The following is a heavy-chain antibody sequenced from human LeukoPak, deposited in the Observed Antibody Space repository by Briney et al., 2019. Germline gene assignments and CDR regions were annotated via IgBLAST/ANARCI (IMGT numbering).Heavy chain of an antibody. Sequence: PRGSLRLSCAASGFTFDDYAMHWVRQAPGKGLEWVSGISWNSGSIGYADSVKGRFTISRDNAKNSLYLQMNSLRAEDTALYYCAKDLTKQWLVEFDYWGQGTLVTVSS. D-gene: IGHD6-19*01. V-gene: IGHV3-9*01. CDR1: GFTFDDYA. CDR2: ISWNSGSI. J-gene: IGHJ4*02. CDR3: AKDLTKQWLVEFDY.